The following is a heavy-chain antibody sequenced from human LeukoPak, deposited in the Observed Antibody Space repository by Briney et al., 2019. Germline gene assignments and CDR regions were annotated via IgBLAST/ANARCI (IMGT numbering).Heavy chain of an antibody. J-gene: IGHJ4*02. Sequence: ASVKVSYKASGYTFTSYGISWVRQAPGQGLEWMGWISVYNGNTNYAQNLQGRVTMTTDTSTSTAYMELRSLRSDDTAVYYCARDVALPSELGSCWWTFDYWGQGTLVTVSS. D-gene: IGHD6-13*01. V-gene: IGHV1-18*01. CDR2: ISVYNGNT. CDR3: ARDVALPSELGSCWWTFDY. CDR1: GYTFTSYG.